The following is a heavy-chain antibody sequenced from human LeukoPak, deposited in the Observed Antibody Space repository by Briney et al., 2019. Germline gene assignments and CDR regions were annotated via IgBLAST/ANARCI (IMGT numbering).Heavy chain of an antibody. CDR1: GFTFGSYS. Sequence: GGSLRLSCAASGFTFGSYSMNWVRQAPGKGLEWVSSISSSSGYIYYADSVKGRFTISRDNAKISLYLQMNSLRAEDTAVYYCARVGDEVAYTRGYLDYWGQGTLVTVSS. CDR2: ISSSSGYI. CDR3: ARVGDEVAYTRGYLDY. D-gene: IGHD3-16*01. V-gene: IGHV3-21*04. J-gene: IGHJ4*02.